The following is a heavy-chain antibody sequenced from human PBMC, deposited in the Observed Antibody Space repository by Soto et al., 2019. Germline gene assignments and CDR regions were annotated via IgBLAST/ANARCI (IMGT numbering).Heavy chain of an antibody. J-gene: IGHJ4*02. CDR1: GGSISSGGYY. D-gene: IGHD3-3*01. CDR2: IYYSGST. CDR3: ARAGYDFWSGFDY. V-gene: IGHV4-31*03. Sequence: QVQLQESGPGLVKPSQTLSLTCTVSGGSISSGGYYWSWIRQHPGKGLEWIGDIYYSGSTYYNPSLKTRVTIPADTSKNQFSLKLSSVTAADTAVYYCARAGYDFWSGFDYWGQGTLVTVSS.